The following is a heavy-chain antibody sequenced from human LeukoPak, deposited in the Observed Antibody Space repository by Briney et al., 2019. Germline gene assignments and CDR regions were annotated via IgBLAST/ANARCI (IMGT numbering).Heavy chain of an antibody. CDR2: IYHSGST. CDR3: ARVSGCWFGEFLMCEGQFDY. CDR1: GGSIGSSNW. V-gene: IGHV4-4*02. J-gene: IGHJ4*02. Sequence: SETLSLTCAVSGGSIGSSNWWSWVRQPPGKGLEWIGEIYHSGSTNYNPSLKSRVTISVDKSKNQFSLKLSSVTAADTAVYYCARVSGCWFGEFLMCEGQFDYWGQGALVTVSS. D-gene: IGHD3-10*01.